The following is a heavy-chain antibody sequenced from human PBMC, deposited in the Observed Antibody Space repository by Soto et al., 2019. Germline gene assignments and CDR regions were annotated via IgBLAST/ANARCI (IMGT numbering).Heavy chain of an antibody. V-gene: IGHV1-3*01. CDR2: INAGNGNT. Sequence: AXVKVSCKASGYTFTSYAMHWVRQAPGQRLEWMGWINAGNGNTKYSQKFQGRVTITRDTSASTAYMELSSLRSEDTAVYYCARELGFLTTRLPPYYFVYPGPATLLTGFS. CDR3: ARELGFLTTRLPPYYFVY. J-gene: IGHJ4*02. D-gene: IGHD1-1*01. CDR1: GYTFTSYA.